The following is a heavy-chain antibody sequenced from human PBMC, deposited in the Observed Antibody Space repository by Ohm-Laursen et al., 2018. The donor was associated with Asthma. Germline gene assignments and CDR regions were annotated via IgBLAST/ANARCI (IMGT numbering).Heavy chain of an antibody. V-gene: IGHV1-69*13. J-gene: IGHJ6*02. CDR3: ARDQGGCSSTSCYYYYYYGMDV. CDR2: IIPIFGTA. D-gene: IGHD2-2*01. Sequence: SVKASCKASGGTFSSYAISWVRQAPGQGLEWMGGIIPIFGTANYAQKFQGRVTITADESTSTAYMELSSLRSEDTAVYYCARDQGGCSSTSCYYYYYYGMDVWGQGTTVTVSS. CDR1: GGTFSSYA.